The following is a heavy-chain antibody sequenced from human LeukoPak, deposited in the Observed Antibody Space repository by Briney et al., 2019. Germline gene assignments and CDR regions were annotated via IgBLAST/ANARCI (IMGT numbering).Heavy chain of an antibody. CDR1: GFTFSSYA. V-gene: IGHV3-23*01. CDR2: ISGSGGST. J-gene: IGHJ3*02. Sequence: SGGSLRLSCAASGFTFSSYAMSWVRQAPGKGLEWVSAISGSGGSTYYADSVKGRFTISRDNSKNTLYLQMNSLRAGDTAVYYCAKGRSSSWSLDAFDIWGQGTMVTVSS. D-gene: IGHD6-13*01. CDR3: AKGRSSSWSLDAFDI.